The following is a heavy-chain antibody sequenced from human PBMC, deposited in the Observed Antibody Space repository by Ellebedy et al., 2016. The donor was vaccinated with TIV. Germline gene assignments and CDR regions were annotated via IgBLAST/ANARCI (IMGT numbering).Heavy chain of an antibody. Sequence: GESLKISXAASGFTFSSYGMHWVRQAPGKGLEWVAVISYDGSNKYYADSVKGRFTISRDNSKNTLYLQMNSLRAEDTAVYYCANGISPIVATIPNDYWGQGTLVTVSS. D-gene: IGHD5-12*01. CDR3: ANGISPIVATIPNDY. CDR1: GFTFSSYG. J-gene: IGHJ4*02. V-gene: IGHV3-30*18. CDR2: ISYDGSNK.